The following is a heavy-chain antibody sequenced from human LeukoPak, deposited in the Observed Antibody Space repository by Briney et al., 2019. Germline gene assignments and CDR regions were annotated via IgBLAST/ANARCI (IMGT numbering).Heavy chain of an antibody. CDR1: GFTFDDYA. CDR2: ISWNSGSI. V-gene: IGHV3-9*01. Sequence: GGSLRLSCAASGFTFDDYAMHWVRQAPGKGLEWVSGISWNSGSIGYADSVKGRFTISRDNAKNSLYLQMNSLRAEDTALYYCAKTRNPYYYGSGTYDYWGQGTLVTVSS. CDR3: AKTRNPYYYGSGTYDY. D-gene: IGHD3-10*01. J-gene: IGHJ4*02.